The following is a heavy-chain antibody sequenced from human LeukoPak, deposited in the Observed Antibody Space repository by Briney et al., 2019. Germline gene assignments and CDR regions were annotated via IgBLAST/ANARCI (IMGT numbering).Heavy chain of an antibody. J-gene: IGHJ4*02. CDR3: AKVPPYSSSWYADY. D-gene: IGHD6-13*01. CDR1: GFTFSSYG. Sequence: GGSLRLSCAASGFTFSSYGMHWVRQAPGKGLEWVAVIWYDGSNKYYAYSVKGRFTISRDNSKNTLYLQMNSLRAEDTAVYYCAKVPPYSSSWYADYWGQGTLVTVSS. CDR2: IWYDGSNK. V-gene: IGHV3-33*06.